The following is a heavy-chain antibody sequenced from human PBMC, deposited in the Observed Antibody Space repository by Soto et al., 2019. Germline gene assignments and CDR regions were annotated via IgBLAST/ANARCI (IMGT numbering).Heavy chain of an antibody. D-gene: IGHD2-21*02. CDR3: ARGGVVTAISAFDI. Sequence: SETLSLTCAVSGGSISSGGYSWTWIRQPPGKGLEWIGYIYHSASTYYNPSLKSRVTISVDTSKNQFSLKLSSVTAADTGVYYCARGGVVTAISAFDIWGQGTTVTVSS. CDR1: GGSISSGGYS. V-gene: IGHV4-30-2*01. CDR2: IYHSAST. J-gene: IGHJ3*02.